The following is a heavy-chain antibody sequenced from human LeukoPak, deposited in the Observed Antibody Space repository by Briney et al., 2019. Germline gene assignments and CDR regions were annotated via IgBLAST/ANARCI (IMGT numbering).Heavy chain of an antibody. J-gene: IGHJ6*03. V-gene: IGHV3-66*01. CDR3: ARGGITIFGVVSYMDV. CDR2: IYSGGST. CDR1: EFSVGSNY. Sequence: WGSLRLSCAASEFSVGSNYMTWVRQAPGKGLEWVSLIYSGGSTYYADSVKGRFTISRDNAKNSLYLQMNSLRAEDTALYYCARGGITIFGVVSYMDVWGKGTTVTVSS. D-gene: IGHD3-3*01.